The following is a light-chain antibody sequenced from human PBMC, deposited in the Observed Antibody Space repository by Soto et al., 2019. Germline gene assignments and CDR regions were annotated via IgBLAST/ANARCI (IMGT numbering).Light chain of an antibody. CDR1: QTITTY. J-gene: IGKJ1*01. CDR2: AAS. CDR3: QQSSSTPWT. V-gene: IGKV1-39*01. Sequence: IQLTQSPSSLSTSVGDRVTITCRASQTITTYLNWYQQKPGKAPKLLIYAASSLQSGVPSRFSGSGYGTDFTLTITTLQSEDFATYYCQQSSSTPWTFGQGTKVEFK.